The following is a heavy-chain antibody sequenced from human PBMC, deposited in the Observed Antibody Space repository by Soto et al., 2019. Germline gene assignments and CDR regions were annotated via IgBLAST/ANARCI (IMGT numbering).Heavy chain of an antibody. D-gene: IGHD3-10*01. J-gene: IGHJ6*02. Sequence: QVQLVQSGAEVKKPGASVKVSCKASGYTFTSYAMHWVRQAPGQRLEWMGWINAGNGNTKYSQKFQGRVTITRDTSASTAYMELSSLRSEDTAVYYCARVVRGFGEVGGMDVWGQGTTVTVSS. CDR1: GYTFTSYA. CDR3: ARVVRGFGEVGGMDV. CDR2: INAGNGNT. V-gene: IGHV1-3*01.